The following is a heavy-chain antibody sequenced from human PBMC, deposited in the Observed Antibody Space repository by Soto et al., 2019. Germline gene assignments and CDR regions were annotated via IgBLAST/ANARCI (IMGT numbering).Heavy chain of an antibody. J-gene: IGHJ6*03. V-gene: IGHV3-30*18. Sequence: GGSLRLSCAASGFTFSSYGMHWVRQAPGKGLEWVAVISYDGSNKYYADSVKGRFTISRDNSKNTLYLQMNSLRAEDTAVYYCAKGAAAAGNYYYMDVWGKGTTVTVSS. CDR3: AKGAAAAGNYYYMDV. CDR1: GFTFSSYG. D-gene: IGHD6-13*01. CDR2: ISYDGSNK.